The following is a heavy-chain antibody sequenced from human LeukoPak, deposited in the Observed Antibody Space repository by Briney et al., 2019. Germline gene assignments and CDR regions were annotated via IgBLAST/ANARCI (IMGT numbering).Heavy chain of an antibody. Sequence: GGSLRLSCAASGFTFRSYGMNWVRQAPGKGLEWVSAISSSGSSTYYADSVKGRFTISRDNSKNTLYLQMNSLRAEDTAVYYCAKRADTSSGYSLLLYYYMDVWGKGTTVTVSS. J-gene: IGHJ6*03. D-gene: IGHD3-22*01. V-gene: IGHV3-23*01. CDR1: GFTFRSYG. CDR2: ISSSGSST. CDR3: AKRADTSSGYSLLLYYYMDV.